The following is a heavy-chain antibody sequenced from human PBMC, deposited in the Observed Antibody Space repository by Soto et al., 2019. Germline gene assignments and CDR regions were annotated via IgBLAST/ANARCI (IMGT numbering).Heavy chain of an antibody. Sequence: WTWIRQAPGTGLEYIGYIFYTGVTNYNPSLSSRVTISLDTSKNHFSLKLNSMTAADTAVYYCVRVLDSSWYADLWGRGTLVTFSS. V-gene: IGHV4-61*03. D-gene: IGHD3-22*01. J-gene: IGHJ2*01. CDR2: IFYTGVT. CDR3: VRVLDSSWYADL.